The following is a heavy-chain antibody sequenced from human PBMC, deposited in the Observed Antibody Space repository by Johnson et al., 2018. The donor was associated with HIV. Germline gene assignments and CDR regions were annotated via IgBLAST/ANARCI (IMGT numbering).Heavy chain of an antibody. Sequence: VQLVESGGGLVQPGGSLRLSCAASGFTFSCYDVHWVRQATGKGLEWVSPIGTAGDTYYPGSVKGRVTISRDTAKNSLYLQMNSLRAEDTAVYYCARDPELDYFDNRAFDIWGQGTMVTVSS. CDR3: ARDPELDYFDNRAFDI. V-gene: IGHV3-13*01. D-gene: IGHD3-22*01. CDR1: GFTFSCYD. CDR2: IGTAGDT. J-gene: IGHJ3*02.